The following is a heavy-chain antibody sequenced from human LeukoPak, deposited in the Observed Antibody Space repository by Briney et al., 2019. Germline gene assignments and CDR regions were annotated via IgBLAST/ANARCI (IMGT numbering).Heavy chain of an antibody. J-gene: IGHJ4*02. V-gene: IGHV1-46*01. D-gene: IGHD4-17*01. CDR2: INPSGGST. CDR1: GYTFTSYY. CDR3: ARPFGPRDYGDTRPFDY. Sequence: ASVKVSCKASGYTFTSYYMHWVRQAPGQGLEWMGIINPSGGSTSYAQKFQGRVTMTRDTSTSTVYMELSSLRSEDTAVYYCARPFGPRDYGDTRPFDYRGQGTLVTVSS.